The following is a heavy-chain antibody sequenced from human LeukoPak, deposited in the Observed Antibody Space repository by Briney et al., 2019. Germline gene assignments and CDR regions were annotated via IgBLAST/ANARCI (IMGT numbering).Heavy chain of an antibody. CDR3: ARGAGAAMVTPDY. V-gene: IGHV1-2*02. CDR1: GYTFTGYY. CDR2: INPNSGGT. J-gene: IGHJ4*02. D-gene: IGHD5-18*01. Sequence: ASMKVSCKASGYTFTGYYMHWVRQAPGQGLEWMGWINPNSGGTNYAQKFQGRVTMTRDTSISTAYMELSRLRSDDTAVYYCARGAGAAMVTPDYWGQGTLVTVSS.